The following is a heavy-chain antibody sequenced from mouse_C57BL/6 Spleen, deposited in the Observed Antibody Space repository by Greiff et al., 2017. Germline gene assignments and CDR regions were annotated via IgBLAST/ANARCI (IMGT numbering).Heavy chain of an antibody. J-gene: IGHJ4*01. CDR2: ISYDGSN. V-gene: IGHV3-6*01. Sequence: ESGPGLVKPSQSLSLTCSVTGYSITSGYYWNWIRQFPGNKLEWMGYISYDGSNNYNPSLKNRISITLDTSKNQFFLKLNSVTTEDTATYYCAREDYDYDDAMDYWGQGTSVTVSS. CDR3: AREDYDYDDAMDY. D-gene: IGHD2-4*01. CDR1: GYSITSGYY.